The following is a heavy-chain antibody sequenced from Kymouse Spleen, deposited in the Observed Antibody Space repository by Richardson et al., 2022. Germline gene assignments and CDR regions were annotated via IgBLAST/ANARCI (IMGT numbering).Heavy chain of an antibody. D-gene: IGHD3-3*01. CDR1: GGSISSSNW. Sequence: QVQLQESGPGLVKPSGTLSLTCAVSGGSISSSNWWSWVRQPPGKGLEWIGEIYHSGSTNYNPSLKSRVTISVDKSKNQFSLKLSSVTAADTAVYYCARRTYYDFWSGYYTAFDYWGQGTLVTVSS. V-gene: IGHV4-4*02. J-gene: IGHJ4*02. CDR2: IYHSGST. CDR3: ARRTYYDFWSGYYTAFDY.